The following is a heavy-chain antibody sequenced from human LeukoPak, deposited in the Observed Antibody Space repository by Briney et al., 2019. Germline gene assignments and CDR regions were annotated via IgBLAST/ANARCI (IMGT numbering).Heavy chain of an antibody. J-gene: IGHJ4*02. D-gene: IGHD3-22*01. CDR2: ISTSSSYI. CDR3: ARDRTYYYDSSGYYSPSPIDY. Sequence: NPGGSLRLSCAASGFTFSSYRTNWVRQAPRKGLEWVSSISTSSSYIYYADSVKGRFTISRDNAKNSLYLQMNSLRAEDTAVYYCARDRTYYYDSSGYYSPSPIDYWGQGTLVTVSS. V-gene: IGHV3-21*01. CDR1: GFTFSSYR.